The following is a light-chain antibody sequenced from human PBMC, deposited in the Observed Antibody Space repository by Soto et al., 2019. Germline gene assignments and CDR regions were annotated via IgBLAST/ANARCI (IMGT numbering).Light chain of an antibody. V-gene: IGLV2-8*01. CDR1: SSDIGGYNF. Sequence: QSALTQPPSASGSPGQSVTISCTGTSSDIGGYNFVSWYQQHPGKAPKLLIYEINKRPSGVPDRFSGSKSGNTASLTVSGLQAEDEADYYCSSYAGSKGDVFGTGTKVTVL. CDR3: SSYAGSKGDV. J-gene: IGLJ1*01. CDR2: EIN.